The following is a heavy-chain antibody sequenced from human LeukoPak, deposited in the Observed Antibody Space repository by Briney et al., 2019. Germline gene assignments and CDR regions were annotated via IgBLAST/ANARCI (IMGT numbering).Heavy chain of an antibody. V-gene: IGHV3-64*01. CDR1: GFTFSSYA. CDR3: ARTLSLAYYDSSGYDY. J-gene: IGHJ4*02. Sequence: PGGSRRLSCAASGFTFSSYAMHWVRQAPGKGLEYVSAISSNGGSTYYANSVKGRFTISRDNSKNTLYLQMGSLRAEDMAVYYCARTLSLAYYDSSGYDYWGQGTLVTVSS. CDR2: ISSNGGST. D-gene: IGHD3-22*01.